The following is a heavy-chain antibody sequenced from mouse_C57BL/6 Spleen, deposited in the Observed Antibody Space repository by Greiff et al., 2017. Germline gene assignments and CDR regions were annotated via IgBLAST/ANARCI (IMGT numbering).Heavy chain of an antibody. D-gene: IGHD1-1*01. V-gene: IGHV6-6*01. CDR3: TSGSRAY. CDR2: IRNKANNHAT. Sequence: EVKLLESGGGLVQPGGSMKLSCAASGFTFSDAWMDWVRQSPEKGLEWVAEIRNKANNHATYYAESVKGRFTISRDDSKSSVYLQMNSLRAEDTGIYYCTSGSRAYWGQGTLVTVSA. J-gene: IGHJ3*01. CDR1: GFTFSDAW.